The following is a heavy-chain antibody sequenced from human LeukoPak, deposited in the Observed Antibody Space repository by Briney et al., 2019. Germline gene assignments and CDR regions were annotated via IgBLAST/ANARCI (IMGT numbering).Heavy chain of an antibody. CDR2: MNPNSGNT. Sequence: ASVKVSCKASGYTFTSCDINWVRQATGQGLEWMGWMNPNSGNTGYAQKFQGRVTITRNTSISTAYMELSSLRSEDTAVYYCARSYGYYYDSSGYYIDYWGQGTLVTVSS. CDR1: GYTFTSCD. CDR3: ARSYGYYYDSSGYYIDY. D-gene: IGHD3-22*01. V-gene: IGHV1-8*01. J-gene: IGHJ4*02.